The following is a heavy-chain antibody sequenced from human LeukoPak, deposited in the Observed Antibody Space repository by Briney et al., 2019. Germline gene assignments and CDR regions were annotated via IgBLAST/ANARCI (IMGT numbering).Heavy chain of an antibody. Sequence: SETLSLTCTVSGGSISGSNYYWGWIRQPPGKGLESIGSIYYSGSTYYNPSLKSRVTISVDTSKNQFSLKLTSVTAADTAVYYCARLSRSVDYWGQGTLVTVSS. J-gene: IGHJ4*02. CDR3: ARLSRSVDY. D-gene: IGHD2-2*01. CDR1: GGSISGSNYY. CDR2: IYYSGST. V-gene: IGHV4-39*01.